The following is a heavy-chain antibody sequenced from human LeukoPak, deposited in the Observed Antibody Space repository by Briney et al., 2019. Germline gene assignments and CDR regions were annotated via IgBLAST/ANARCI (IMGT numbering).Heavy chain of an antibody. V-gene: IGHV3-72*01. CDR3: ARDTDTAMDV. CDR2: TKNRGESHIT. Sequence: GGSLRLSCVASRSCSDHYMDWVRQAPGKGLEWIGRTKNRGESHITQYAASVNGRFTASRDDSKNSLYLQMNNLKTEDTAVYYCARDTDTAMDVWGQGTTVTVSS. CDR1: RSCSDHY. J-gene: IGHJ6*02.